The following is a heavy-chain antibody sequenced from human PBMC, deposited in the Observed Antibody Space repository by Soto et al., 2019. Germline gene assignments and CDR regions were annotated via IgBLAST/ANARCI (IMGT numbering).Heavy chain of an antibody. D-gene: IGHD6-13*01. Sequence: SDTLSVTWTVSGGSISSSSYYWGWIRQPPGKGLEWIGSIYYSGSTYYNPSLKSRVTISVDTSKNQFSLKLSSVTAADTAVYYCARHQSHSSSYVDPWGQGTLVTVSS. J-gene: IGHJ5*02. V-gene: IGHV4-39*01. CDR3: ARHQSHSSSYVDP. CDR2: IYYSGST. CDR1: GGSISSSSYY.